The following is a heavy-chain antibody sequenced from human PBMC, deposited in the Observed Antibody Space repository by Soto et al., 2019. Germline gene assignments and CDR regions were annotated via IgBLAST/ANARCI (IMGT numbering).Heavy chain of an antibody. D-gene: IGHD6-6*01. V-gene: IGHV3-48*03. CDR2: ISSSGSTI. CDR1: GFTVSSYA. Sequence: LRLSGAAAGFTVSSYAMNWVRQAPGKGLEWVSYISSSGSTIYYADSVKGRFTISRDNAKNSLYLQMTSLRAEDTAVYYCACMYGSSAPYYYYGMDVWGQGTTVPVSS. CDR3: ACMYGSSAPYYYYGMDV. J-gene: IGHJ6*02.